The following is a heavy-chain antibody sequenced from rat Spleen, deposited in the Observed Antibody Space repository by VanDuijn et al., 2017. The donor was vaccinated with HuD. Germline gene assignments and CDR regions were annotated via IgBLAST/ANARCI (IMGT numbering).Heavy chain of an antibody. CDR3: ARHPSTTGLMDA. Sequence: EVQLVESGGGLVKPGRSLRLSCAASGFTFRNYGMTWVRQAPTKGLEWVASISYDGANTYYRDSIKGRFTVSRNNAESSLYLQMDSLRSEDTATYYCARHPSTTGLMDAWGQGASVTVSS. J-gene: IGHJ4*01. V-gene: IGHV5-29*01. CDR2: ISYDGANT. CDR1: GFTFRNYG. D-gene: IGHD1-11*01.